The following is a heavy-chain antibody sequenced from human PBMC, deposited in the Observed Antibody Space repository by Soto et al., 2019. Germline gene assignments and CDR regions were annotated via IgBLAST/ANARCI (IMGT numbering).Heavy chain of an antibody. J-gene: IGHJ4*02. D-gene: IGHD3-3*01. V-gene: IGHV3-23*01. Sequence: GGSLRLSCAASGFTFSSYAMGWVRQGPGKGLEWVAVVSIGGSTHYADSVRGRFTISRDNSKNTLYLQMNSLRAEDTAVYYCARENAITIFWAPNFDYWGQGTLVTVSS. CDR1: GFTFSSYA. CDR3: ARENAITIFWAPNFDY. CDR2: VSIGGST.